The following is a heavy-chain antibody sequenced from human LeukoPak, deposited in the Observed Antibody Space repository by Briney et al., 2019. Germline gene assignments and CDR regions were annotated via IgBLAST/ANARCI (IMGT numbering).Heavy chain of an antibody. Sequence: ASVKVSCKASGYTFTGYYTHWVRQAPGQGLEWMGWINPNSGGTNYAQKFQGRVTMTRDTSISTAYMELSRLRSDDTAVYYCARANARGYVLGNYFDYWGQGTLVTVSS. CDR3: ARANARGYVLGNYFDY. CDR2: INPNSGGT. J-gene: IGHJ4*02. D-gene: IGHD5-12*01. V-gene: IGHV1-2*02. CDR1: GYTFTGYY.